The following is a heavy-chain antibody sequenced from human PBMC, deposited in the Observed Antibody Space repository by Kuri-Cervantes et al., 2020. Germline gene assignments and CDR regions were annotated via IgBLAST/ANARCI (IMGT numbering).Heavy chain of an antibody. D-gene: IGHD3-22*01. CDR2: IWYDGSNK. J-gene: IGHJ6*02. V-gene: IGHV3-33*01. Sequence: GESLKISCAASGFTFSSYGMHWVRQAPGKGLEWVAVIWYDGSNKYYADSVKGRFTISRDNSKNTLYLQMDSLRAEDTAVYYCARESSSGYYVSLGMDVWGQGTTVTVSS. CDR1: GFTFSSYG. CDR3: ARESSSGYYVSLGMDV.